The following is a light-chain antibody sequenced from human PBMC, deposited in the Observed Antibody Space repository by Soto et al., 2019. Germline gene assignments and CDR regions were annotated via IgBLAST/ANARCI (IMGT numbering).Light chain of an antibody. CDR3: QQHETLIT. V-gene: IGKV3D-15*01. Sequence: EIGMTQCPATLSVSPGERATLSCRASQSVSSYFAWYQHKPGQGPRLLIYGTFTRATGIPDRFSGSGSGTEFTLTINRLQPEDSAVYYCQQHETLITFGQGTRLEIK. CDR2: GTF. J-gene: IGKJ5*01. CDR1: QSVSSY.